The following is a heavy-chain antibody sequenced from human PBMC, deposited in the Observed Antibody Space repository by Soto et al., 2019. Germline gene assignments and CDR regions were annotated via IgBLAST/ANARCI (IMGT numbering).Heavy chain of an antibody. CDR3: ARPNYGDYGFDY. D-gene: IGHD4-17*01. Sequence: QLQLQESGPGLVKPSETLSLTCTVSGGSISSSSYYWGWIRQPPGKGLEWIGSIYYSGSTYYNPSLKSRVTISVDTSKNQFSLKLSSVTAADTAVYYCARPNYGDYGFDYWGQGTLVTVSS. J-gene: IGHJ4*02. CDR2: IYYSGST. CDR1: GGSISSSSYY. V-gene: IGHV4-39*01.